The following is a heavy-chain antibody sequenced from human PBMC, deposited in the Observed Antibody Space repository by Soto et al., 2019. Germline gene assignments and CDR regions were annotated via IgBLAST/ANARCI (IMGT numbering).Heavy chain of an antibody. J-gene: IGHJ6*02. V-gene: IGHV1-2*02. CDR3: ARDEGIVVVPAALSVNYYGMDA. CDR1: GYTFTGYY. CDR2: INPNSGGT. Sequence: ASVKVSCKASGYTFTGYYMHWVRQAPGQGLEWMGWINPNSGGTNYAQKFQGRVTMTRDTSISTAYMELSRLRSDDTAAYYCARDEGIVVVPAALSVNYYGMDAWGQGTTVTVSS. D-gene: IGHD2-2*01.